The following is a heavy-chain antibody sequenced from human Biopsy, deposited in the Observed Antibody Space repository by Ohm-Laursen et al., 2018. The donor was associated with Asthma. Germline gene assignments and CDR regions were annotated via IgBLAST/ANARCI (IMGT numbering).Heavy chain of an antibody. Sequence: GASVKVSCKVSGYTFTANDVHWVRQAPGQGLEWMGWINPRTGGITYAPRFHDRVTMTRDTSTSTVYVELSSLRSEDTAVYYCARRGITGTTLDYWGQGTLVTVSS. D-gene: IGHD1-7*01. J-gene: IGHJ4*02. CDR2: INPRTGGI. CDR3: ARRGITGTTLDY. CDR1: GYTFTAND. V-gene: IGHV1-2*02.